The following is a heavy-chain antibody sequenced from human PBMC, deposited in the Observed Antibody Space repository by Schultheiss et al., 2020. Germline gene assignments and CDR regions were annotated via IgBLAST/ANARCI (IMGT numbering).Heavy chain of an antibody. CDR1: GDTFTNYY. V-gene: IGHV1-46*01. CDR3: ARDYCGCGYDIRDYYYGMDV. Sequence: ASVKVSCKAFGDTFTNYYVHWVRQATGQGLEWMGSIIPILGIANYAQKFQGRVTMTTDTSTSTAYMELRSLRSDDTAVYYCARDYCGCGYDIRDYYYGMDVWGQGTTVTVSS. D-gene: IGHD5-12*01. J-gene: IGHJ6*02. CDR2: IIPILGIA.